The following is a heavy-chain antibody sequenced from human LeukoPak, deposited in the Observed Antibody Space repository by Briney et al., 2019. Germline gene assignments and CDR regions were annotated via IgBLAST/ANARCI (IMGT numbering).Heavy chain of an antibody. CDR2: IIPIFGTA. V-gene: IGHV1-69*13. J-gene: IGHJ4*02. D-gene: IGHD6-13*01. CDR3: ARGYSSSWDFDY. Sequence: ASVKVSCKAAGGTFSTYTINWVRQAPGQGLEWMGGIIPIFGTANYAQKFQGRVTITADESTSTAYMELSSLRSDDTAVYYCARGYSSSWDFDYWGQGTLVTVSS. CDR1: GGTFSTYT.